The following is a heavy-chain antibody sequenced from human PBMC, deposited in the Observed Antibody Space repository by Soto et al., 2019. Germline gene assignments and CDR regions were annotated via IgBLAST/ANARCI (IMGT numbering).Heavy chain of an antibody. V-gene: IGHV3-21*01. J-gene: IGHJ4*02. Sequence: PEVSLRLSCAASDFTFSLYSMIWVRQAPGKGLEWVSAISSSSSYIFYADSVKGRFTVSRDNAQNSLFLHMSSLRAEDTAVYYCVRARATDSRPDYWGQGTLVTVSS. CDR2: ISSSSSYI. CDR3: VRARATDSRPDY. D-gene: IGHD3-22*01. CDR1: DFTFSLYS.